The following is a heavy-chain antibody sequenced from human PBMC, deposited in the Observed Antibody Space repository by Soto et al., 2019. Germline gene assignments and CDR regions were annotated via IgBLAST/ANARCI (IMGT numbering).Heavy chain of an antibody. Sequence: QVQLVQSGAEVKKPGSSVKVSCKASGGTFSSYAISWVRQAPGHGLEWMGGIIPILRTANYAQKFQGRVTITADESMSTAYMELSSQRSENTAVYYCAKTRQRTYYYYYGIAVWGQETTVIVSS. V-gene: IGHV1-69*12. J-gene: IGHJ6*02. CDR3: AKTRQRTYYYYYGIAV. CDR1: GGTFSSYA. CDR2: IIPILRTA. D-gene: IGHD2-2*01.